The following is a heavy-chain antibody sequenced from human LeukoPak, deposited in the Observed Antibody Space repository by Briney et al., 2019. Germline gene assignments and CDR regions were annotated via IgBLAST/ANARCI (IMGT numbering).Heavy chain of an antibody. D-gene: IGHD2-2*01. J-gene: IGHJ4*02. CDR1: GLTVSSNY. V-gene: IGHV3-66*01. Sequence: PGGSLRLSCAASGLTVSSNYMSWVRQAPGKGLEWVSVIDGGGSTDYADSVKGRFTISRDNSKNTLYLQMNSLRAEDTAVYYCAKDLVPGSWGQGTLVTVSS. CDR2: IDGGGST. CDR3: AKDLVPGS.